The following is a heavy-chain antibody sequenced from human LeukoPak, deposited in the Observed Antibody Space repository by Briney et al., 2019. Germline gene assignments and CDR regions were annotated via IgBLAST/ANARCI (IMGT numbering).Heavy chain of an antibody. Sequence: ERSLRLSCAASGFTFSSYGMHWVRQAPGKGLEWVAVISYDGSNKYYADSVKGRFTISRDNSKNTLYLQMNSLRAEDTAVYYCAKGAHYFDYWGQGTLVTVSS. CDR2: ISYDGSNK. J-gene: IGHJ4*02. V-gene: IGHV3-30*18. CDR3: AKGAHYFDY. CDR1: GFTFSSYG.